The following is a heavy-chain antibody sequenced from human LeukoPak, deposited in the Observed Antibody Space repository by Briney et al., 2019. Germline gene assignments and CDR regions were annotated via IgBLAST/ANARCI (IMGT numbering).Heavy chain of an antibody. V-gene: IGHV3-74*01. CDR2: ISEDGSSA. Sequence: PVGSLRLSCAASGFTFSSYWMHWVRQAPGKGLVWVSRISEDGSSANYADSVKGRFTISRDNAKNTLYLQMNSLRAEDTAVYYCARHLHDWGQGTLVTVSS. CDR3: ARHLHD. J-gene: IGHJ4*02. D-gene: IGHD3-16*01. CDR1: GFTFSSYW.